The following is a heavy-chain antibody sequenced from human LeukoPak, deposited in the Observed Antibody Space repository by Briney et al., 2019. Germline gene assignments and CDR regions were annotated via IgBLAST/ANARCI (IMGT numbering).Heavy chain of an antibody. CDR2: INPSDGRT. J-gene: IGHJ2*01. CDR1: EYTFTNYY. Sequence: ASVKVSCKASEYTFTNYYIHWVRQAPGQGLEWMGIINPSDGRTTYAQRFQGRVTMTRDTSTSTAYMELSSLRSEDTAVYYCARRSKDWYFDLWGRGTLVTVSS. V-gene: IGHV1-46*01. CDR3: ARRSKDWYFDL.